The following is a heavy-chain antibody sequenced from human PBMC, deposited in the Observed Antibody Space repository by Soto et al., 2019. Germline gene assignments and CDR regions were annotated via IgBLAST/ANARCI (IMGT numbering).Heavy chain of an antibody. V-gene: IGHV1-18*01. CDR2: ISAYSGDT. Sequence: VQLLQSGGEVRKPGASVKVSCKTSGYTFTNYAINWVRQAPGQGLQWMGWISAYSGDTKYAQRFQDRLTGTTDPSTTTAYMELRSLRSDDTAVYYCARDGRAFSIFGETMDVWGQGTTVTVSS. CDR1: GYTFTNYA. CDR3: ARDGRAFSIFGETMDV. J-gene: IGHJ6*02. D-gene: IGHD3-3*01.